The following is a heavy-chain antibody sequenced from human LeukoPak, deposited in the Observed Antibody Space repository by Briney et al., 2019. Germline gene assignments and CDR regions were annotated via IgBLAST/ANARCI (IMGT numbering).Heavy chain of an antibody. Sequence: GSLRLSCAASGFIFNNYWMHWVRQAPGEGQVWVSRINSDGSSISYTDSVKGRFTISRDNAKNTLYLQMNSLRAEDTAVFYCATVAASGTWLDSWGQGTLVTVSS. CDR3: ATVAASGTWLDS. CDR1: GFIFNNYW. CDR2: INSDGSSI. J-gene: IGHJ5*01. V-gene: IGHV3-74*01. D-gene: IGHD6-13*01.